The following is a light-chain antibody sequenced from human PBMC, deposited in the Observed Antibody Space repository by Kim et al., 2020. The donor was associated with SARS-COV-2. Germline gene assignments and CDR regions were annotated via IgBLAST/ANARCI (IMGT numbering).Light chain of an antibody. CDR1: SLRNYY. J-gene: IGLJ2*01. Sequence: VALGQTVRLTCQGDSLRNYYATWYQQRPGQAPTLVLYGKYDRPSGVPDRFSGSASGNTASLTITGAQAEDEGDYYCNSRDSNDNVVFGGGTQLTVL. V-gene: IGLV3-19*01. CDR3: NSRDSNDNVV. CDR2: GKY.